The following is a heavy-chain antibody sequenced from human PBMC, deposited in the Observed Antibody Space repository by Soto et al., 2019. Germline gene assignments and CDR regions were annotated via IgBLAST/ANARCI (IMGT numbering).Heavy chain of an antibody. Sequence: QVQLQESGPGLVKPSQTLSLTCTVSGGSISSGGYYWSWIRQHPGKGLEWIGYIYYSGSTYYNPSLKRRVTISVDTSKNQSSLKLSSVTAADTAVYYCARVYGYYYDSSGAFDYWGQGTLVTVSS. CDR1: GGSISSGGYY. V-gene: IGHV4-31*03. J-gene: IGHJ4*02. D-gene: IGHD3-22*01. CDR3: ARVYGYYYDSSGAFDY. CDR2: IYYSGST.